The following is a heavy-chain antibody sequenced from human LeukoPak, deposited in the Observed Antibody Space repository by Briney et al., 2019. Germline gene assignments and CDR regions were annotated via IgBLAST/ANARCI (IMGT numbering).Heavy chain of an antibody. V-gene: IGHV1-69*13. CDR2: IIPIFGTA. D-gene: IGHD3-9*01. Sequence: SVKVSCKASGGTFSSYAISWVRQAPGQGLEWMGGIIPIFGTANYAQKFQGRVTITADESTSTAYMELSSLRSEDTAVYYCARGLSLDDILTGIPLDYWGQGTLVTVSS. CDR1: GGTFSSYA. J-gene: IGHJ4*02. CDR3: ARGLSLDDILTGIPLDY.